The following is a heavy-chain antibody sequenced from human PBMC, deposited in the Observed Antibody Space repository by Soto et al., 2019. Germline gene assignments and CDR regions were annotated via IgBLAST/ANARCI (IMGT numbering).Heavy chain of an antibody. CDR2: IYYSGST. CDR1: GGSVSSGSYY. CDR3: ARGTSGYQPLDY. D-gene: IGHD3-22*01. V-gene: IGHV4-61*01. Sequence: SETLSLTCTVSGGSVSSGSYYWNWIRQPPGKGLEWIGYIYYSGSTNYNPSLKSRVTISVDTSKNQFSLKLSSVTAADTAVYYCARGTSGYQPLDYWDQGTLVTVSS. J-gene: IGHJ4*02.